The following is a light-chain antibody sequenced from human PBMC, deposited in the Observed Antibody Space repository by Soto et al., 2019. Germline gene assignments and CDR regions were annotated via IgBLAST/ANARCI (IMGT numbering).Light chain of an antibody. J-gene: IGKJ1*01. CDR1: QTISSW. Sequence: EIQMTQSPSTLSGSVGDRVTITCRASQTISSWLAWYQQKPGKAPKLLIYKASTLKSGVPSRFSGSGSGTQFTLPISGLQPDDFATYYCQHSWTFGQGTKVDIK. CDR2: KAS. CDR3: QHSWT. V-gene: IGKV1-5*03.